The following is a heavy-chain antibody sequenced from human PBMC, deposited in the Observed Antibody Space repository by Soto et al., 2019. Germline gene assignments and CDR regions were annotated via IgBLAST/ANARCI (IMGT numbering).Heavy chain of an antibody. CDR3: ARCGGSGSYYPHHFDY. J-gene: IGHJ4*02. CDR2: ISRSSSYT. V-gene: IGHV3-11*06. D-gene: IGHD3-10*01. CDR1: GFTFSDYY. Sequence: QVQLVESGGGLVKPGGSLRLSCAASGFTFSDYYMSWIRQAPGQGLEWVSYISRSSSYTNYADSVKGRFTISRDNAKNSLYLQMNSLRSEDTALYYCARCGGSGSYYPHHFDYWGQGTLVTVSS.